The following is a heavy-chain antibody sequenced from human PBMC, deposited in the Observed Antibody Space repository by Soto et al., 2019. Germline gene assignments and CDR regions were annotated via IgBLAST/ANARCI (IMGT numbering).Heavy chain of an antibody. Sequence: ASETLSLTCAVYGGSVNGYYWNWIRQPPGKGLEWIGEINHTGGTHYNPSLKSRVTMSVDTSKNQFTLRLSSVTAADTAIYYCATRITVFGLLIPPFDPWGQGTQVTVSS. V-gene: IGHV4-34*01. D-gene: IGHD3-3*01. CDR2: INHTGGT. CDR3: ATRITVFGLLIPPFDP. J-gene: IGHJ5*02. CDR1: GGSVNGYY.